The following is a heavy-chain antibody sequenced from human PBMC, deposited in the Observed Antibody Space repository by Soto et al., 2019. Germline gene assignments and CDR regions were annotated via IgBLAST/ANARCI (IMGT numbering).Heavy chain of an antibody. V-gene: IGHV3-15*01. D-gene: IGHD3-10*01. CDR3: NTGPLRCGEFSTYYSGMDV. Sequence: GGSLRLSCAASGSTYSNAWMNWVRQAPGQGLEWVGRIKSTADGGTTDYAAPVKGRFTISRDDAKNTLYLQMNSLKPEDTAVYYCNTGPLRCGEFSTYYSGMDVGGQGTTVTASS. CDR2: IKSTADGGTT. CDR1: GSTYSNAW. J-gene: IGHJ6*02.